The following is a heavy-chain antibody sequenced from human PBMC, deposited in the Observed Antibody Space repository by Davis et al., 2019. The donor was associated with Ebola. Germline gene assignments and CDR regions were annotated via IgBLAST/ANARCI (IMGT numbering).Heavy chain of an antibody. D-gene: IGHD5-18*01. Sequence: PGGSLRPSCAASGFTFSTYAMSWVRQAPGKGLEWVSAISGSGYSTYYADSVKGRFTISRDNSKNTLYLRMSSLRAEDTALYYCAKLSWPYVDTAYWLESYYFDYWGQGTLVTVSS. CDR1: GFTFSTYA. CDR3: AKLSWPYVDTAYWLESYYFDY. J-gene: IGHJ4*02. V-gene: IGHV3-23*01. CDR2: ISGSGYST.